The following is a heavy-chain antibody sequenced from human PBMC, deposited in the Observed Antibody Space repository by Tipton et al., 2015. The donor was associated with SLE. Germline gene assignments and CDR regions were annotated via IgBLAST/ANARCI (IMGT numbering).Heavy chain of an antibody. CDR1: GGSFSGYY. Sequence: TLSLTCAVYGGSFSGYYWSWIRQPPGKGLEWIGEINHSGSTNYNPSLKSRVTISVDTSKNQFSLKLSSVTAADTAVYYCASPGDYVHYWGQGTLVTVSS. CDR3: ASPGDYVHY. V-gene: IGHV4-34*01. D-gene: IGHD4-17*01. CDR2: INHSGST. J-gene: IGHJ4*02.